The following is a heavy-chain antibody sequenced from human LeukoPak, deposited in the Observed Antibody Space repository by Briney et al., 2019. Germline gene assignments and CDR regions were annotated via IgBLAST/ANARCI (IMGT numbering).Heavy chain of an antibody. CDR1: GGTFSGYY. J-gene: IGHJ3*02. Sequence: SETLSLTCAVYGGTFSGYYWSWIRQPPGKGLEWIGEINHSGSTNYNPSLKSRVTISVDTSKNQFSLKLSSVTAADTAVYYCACGYSYGDDAFDIWGQGTMVTVSS. CDR3: ACGYSYGDDAFDI. V-gene: IGHV4-34*08. D-gene: IGHD5-18*01. CDR2: INHSGST.